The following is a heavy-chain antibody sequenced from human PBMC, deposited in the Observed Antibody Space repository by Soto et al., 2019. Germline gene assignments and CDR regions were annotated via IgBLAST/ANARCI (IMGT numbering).Heavy chain of an antibody. D-gene: IGHD1-1*01. V-gene: IGHV4-39*01. Sequence: QLHLQESGPGLVKPSETLSLTCTVSGGSISTTTYYWGWIRQPPGKGLEWIGSFYYDGNTYYNPSLKRRVTISLDTPKNQFSLKLSSVTAADTAVYFCASANFYNYFALDVWGQGTTVTVSS. CDR2: FYYDGNT. CDR1: GGSISTTTYY. CDR3: ASANFYNYFALDV. J-gene: IGHJ6*02.